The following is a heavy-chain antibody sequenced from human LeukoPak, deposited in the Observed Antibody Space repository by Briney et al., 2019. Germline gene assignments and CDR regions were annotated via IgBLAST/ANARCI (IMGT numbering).Heavy chain of an antibody. D-gene: IGHD5-18*01. CDR2: ISGSGDNT. Sequence: GGSLRLSCAVSGFTFSSYAMSWVRQAPGKGLEWVSGISGSGDNTYYADSVKGRFTISRDKSKKTLYLQMNSLRAEDTALYYCAKGGDEYNYAYADYWGQGTLVIVSS. CDR3: AKGGDEYNYAYADY. CDR1: GFTFSSYA. J-gene: IGHJ4*02. V-gene: IGHV3-23*01.